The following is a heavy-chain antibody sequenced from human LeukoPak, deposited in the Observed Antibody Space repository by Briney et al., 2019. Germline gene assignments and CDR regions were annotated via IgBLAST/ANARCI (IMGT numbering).Heavy chain of an antibody. V-gene: IGHV4-4*07. Sequence: PSETLSLTCTVSGGSISSYYWSWIRQPAGKGLEWIGRIYTSGRTNYNPSLKSRVTMSVDTSKNQFSLKLSSVTAADTAVYYCARVQGNYYDSSGYYYFDYWGQGTLVTVSS. CDR1: GGSISSYY. CDR2: IYTSGRT. CDR3: ARVQGNYYDSSGYYYFDY. D-gene: IGHD3-22*01. J-gene: IGHJ4*02.